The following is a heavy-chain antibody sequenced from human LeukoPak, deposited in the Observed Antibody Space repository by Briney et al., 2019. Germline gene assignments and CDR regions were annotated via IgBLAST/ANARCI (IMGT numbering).Heavy chain of an antibody. V-gene: IGHV4-39*01. CDR2: IYYSGST. CDR3: ASPNTMPTGIEL. D-gene: IGHD1-14*01. J-gene: IGHJ4*02. CDR1: GGPKKRSSDH. Sequence: SETLSLMCTVSGGPKKRSSDHGGWIRQPPGKGLEWIGSIYYSGSTYYNPSLKSRVTISVDTSKNQFSLKLGSVTAADTAVYYFASPNTMPTGIELWGERALVSVSS.